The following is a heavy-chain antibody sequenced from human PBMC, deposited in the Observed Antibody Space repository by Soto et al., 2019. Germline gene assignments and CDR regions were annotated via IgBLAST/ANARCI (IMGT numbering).Heavy chain of an antibody. J-gene: IGHJ1*01. Sequence: SVKVSCKASGFTFTSSAVQWVRQARGQRLEWIGWIVVGSAKTNYAPKFQERVTITVDMSTSTAYMELSSLRSDDTALYYCAGLGSFAVDHWGEGNLVIVSS. CDR1: GFTFTSSA. D-gene: IGHD7-27*01. CDR3: AGLGSFAVDH. V-gene: IGHV1-58*01. CDR2: IVVGSAKT.